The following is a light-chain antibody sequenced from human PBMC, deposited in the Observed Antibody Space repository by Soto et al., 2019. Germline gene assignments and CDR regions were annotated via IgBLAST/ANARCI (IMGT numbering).Light chain of an antibody. CDR3: QQRSNWPPANT. CDR2: DTS. J-gene: IGKJ2*01. CDR1: QSVSSF. Sequence: EVVLTQSPATLSLSPGERATLSCRASQSVSSFLAWYQQKPGQAPRLLIYDTSNRATGIPARFSGSGYGTEFTLTISSLEPEDFAVYYCQQRSNWPPANTFGQGTKLEIK. V-gene: IGKV3-11*01.